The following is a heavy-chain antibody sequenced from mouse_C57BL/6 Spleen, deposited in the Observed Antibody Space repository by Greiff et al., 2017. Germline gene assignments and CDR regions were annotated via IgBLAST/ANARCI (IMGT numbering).Heavy chain of an antibody. CDR3: ARGTGPYYFDY. CDR1: GYTFTSYW. V-gene: IGHV1-52*01. J-gene: IGHJ2*01. Sequence: VQLQQPGAELVRPGSSVKLSCKASGYTFTSYWMPWVKQRPIQGLEWIGNIDPSDSETHYNQKFKDKATLTVDKSSSTAYMQLSSLTSEDSAVYYCARGTGPYYFDYWGQGTTLTGSS. D-gene: IGHD4-1*01. CDR2: IDPSDSET.